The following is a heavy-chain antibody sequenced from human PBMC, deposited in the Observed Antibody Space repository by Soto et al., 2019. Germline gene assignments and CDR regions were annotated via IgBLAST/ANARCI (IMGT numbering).Heavy chain of an antibody. V-gene: IGHV3-64*01. D-gene: IGHD6-13*01. CDR2: LTNNGGTT. Sequence: EVPLVESGGGLVQPGGSLRLSCAASGFTFSTYAMHWVRQAPGKGLEYVSALTNNGGTTYYASSVKGRFTISRDNSKNTLYLQMGSLGAEDMAVYYCARAASSTWYLAYWGQGTLVTVSS. CDR1: GFTFSTYA. CDR3: ARAASSTWYLAY. J-gene: IGHJ4*02.